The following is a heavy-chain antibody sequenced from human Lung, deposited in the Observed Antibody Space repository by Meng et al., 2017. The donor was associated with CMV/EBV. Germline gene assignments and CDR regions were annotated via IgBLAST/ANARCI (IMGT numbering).Heavy chain of an antibody. Sequence: QVQLVGSGGGVVQPGGALRLPCAASGFTFSNYGMHWVRQAPGKGLEWVAFIRYDGSNKHYADSVKGRFTISRDNSKNTLYLQMNSLRAEDTAVYYCAKVPGYGDYAAYFDYWGQGTLVTVSS. V-gene: IGHV3-30*02. CDR3: AKVPGYGDYAAYFDY. D-gene: IGHD4-17*01. CDR2: IRYDGSNK. J-gene: IGHJ4*02. CDR1: GFTFSNYG.